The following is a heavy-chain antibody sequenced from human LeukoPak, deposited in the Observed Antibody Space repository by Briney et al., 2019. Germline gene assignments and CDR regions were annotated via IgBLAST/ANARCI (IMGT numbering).Heavy chain of an antibody. V-gene: IGHV3-33*01. J-gene: IGHJ4*02. D-gene: IGHD6-13*01. CDR2: IWYDGSNK. Sequence: TGGSLRLSCAASGFTFSNYGMHWVRQAPGKGLEWVAVIWYDGSNKYYADSVKGRFTISRDNSKNTLYLQMNSLRVEDTAVYYCARDLSSRDAYWGQGTPVTVSS. CDR3: ARDLSSRDAY. CDR1: GFTFSNYG.